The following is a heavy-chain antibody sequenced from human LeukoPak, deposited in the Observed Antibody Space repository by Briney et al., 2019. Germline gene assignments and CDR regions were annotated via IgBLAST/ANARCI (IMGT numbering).Heavy chain of an antibody. D-gene: IGHD3-16*02. J-gene: IGHJ4*02. CDR3: ARAGERLDYVWGSYRFDY. CDR2: IYYSGST. CDR1: GGSISSYY. Sequence: SETLSLTCTVSGGSISSYYWSWIRQPPGKGLEWIGYIYYSGSTNYNPSLKSRVTISVDTSKNQFSLKLSSVTAADTAVYYCARAGERLDYVWGSYRFDYWGQGTLVTVSS. V-gene: IGHV4-59*12.